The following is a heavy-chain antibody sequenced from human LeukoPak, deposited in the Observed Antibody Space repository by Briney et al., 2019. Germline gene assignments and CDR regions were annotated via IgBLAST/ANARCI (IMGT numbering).Heavy chain of an antibody. J-gene: IGHJ5*02. D-gene: IGHD2-15*01. CDR1: GGSISNSNYY. CDR2: IFSGGNP. CDR3: ARERMQLDP. Sequence: SETLSLTCTVSGGSISNSNYYWGSIRHPPGNGLEWIASIFSGGNPSYHPPLKSRAPTPVDTPKNQFSLNLTSVTPADTPAYTCARERMQLDPWGQGTLVTVSS. V-gene: IGHV4-39*01.